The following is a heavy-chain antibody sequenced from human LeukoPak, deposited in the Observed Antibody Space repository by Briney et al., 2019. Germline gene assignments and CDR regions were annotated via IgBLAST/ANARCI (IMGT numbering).Heavy chain of an antibody. Sequence: GGSLRLACAASGFTFSSYSMNWVRQAPGKGLEWVSSISSSSSYIYYADSVKGRFTISRDNAKNSLYLQMNSLRAEDTAVYYCARVGSSHAFDIWGQGTMVTVSS. J-gene: IGHJ3*02. V-gene: IGHV3-21*01. CDR3: ARVGSSHAFDI. CDR1: GFTFSSYS. D-gene: IGHD1-26*01. CDR2: ISSSSSYI.